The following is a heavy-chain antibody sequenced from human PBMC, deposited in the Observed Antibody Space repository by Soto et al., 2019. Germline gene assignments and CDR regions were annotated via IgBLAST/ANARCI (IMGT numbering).Heavy chain of an antibody. J-gene: IGHJ6*02. CDR2: IYHSGST. Sequence: SETLSLTCAVSGGSISSGGYSWSWIRQPPGKGLEWIGYIYHSGSTYYNPSLKSRVTISVDRSKNQFSLKLSSVTAADTAVYYCARAYSPYYYYGMDVWGQGTTVTSP. D-gene: IGHD5-18*01. V-gene: IGHV4-30-2*01. CDR3: ARAYSPYYYYGMDV. CDR1: GGSISSGGYS.